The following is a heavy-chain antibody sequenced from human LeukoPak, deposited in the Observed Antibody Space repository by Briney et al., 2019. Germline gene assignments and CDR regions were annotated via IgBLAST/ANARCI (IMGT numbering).Heavy chain of an antibody. Sequence: AASVKVSCKASGYTFTSYSISWVRQAPGQGLEWMGWINTNTGNPTYAQGFTGRFVFSLDTSVSTAYLQISSLKAEDTAVYYCARSLWELRLDPWGQGTLVTVSS. CDR1: GYTFTSYS. J-gene: IGHJ5*02. CDR2: INTNTGNP. D-gene: IGHD1-26*01. CDR3: ARSLWELRLDP. V-gene: IGHV7-4-1*02.